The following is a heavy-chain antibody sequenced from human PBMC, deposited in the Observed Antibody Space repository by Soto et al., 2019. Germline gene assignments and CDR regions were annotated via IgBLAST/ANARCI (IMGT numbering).Heavy chain of an antibody. D-gene: IGHD1-7*01. J-gene: IGHJ5*02. Sequence: EVQLLESGGGLVQPGGSLRLSCAASGFTFSGYAMSWVRQAPGKGLDWVSAISGSGGETWYANSVKGRFTISRDNAKNRLYLQMGSLRADDTSIYFCEKEGLSGITPFAHHWGQGPLVTVSS. CDR3: EKEGLSGITPFAHH. CDR2: ISGSGGET. V-gene: IGHV3-23*01. CDR1: GFTFSGYA.